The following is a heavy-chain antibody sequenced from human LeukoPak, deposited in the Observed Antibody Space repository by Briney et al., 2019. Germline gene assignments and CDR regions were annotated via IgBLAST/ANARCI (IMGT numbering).Heavy chain of an antibody. V-gene: IGHV3-20*04. D-gene: IGHD3-16*02. CDR3: ARGGYYDYVWGSYRYTSDAFDI. Sequence: GGSLRLSCAASGFTFDDYGMSWVRQAPGKGLEWVSGINWNGGSTGYADSVKGRFTISRDNAKNSLYLQMNSLRAEDTAVYYCARGGYYDYVWGSYRYTSDAFDIWGQGTMVTVSS. CDR1: GFTFDDYG. J-gene: IGHJ3*02. CDR2: INWNGGST.